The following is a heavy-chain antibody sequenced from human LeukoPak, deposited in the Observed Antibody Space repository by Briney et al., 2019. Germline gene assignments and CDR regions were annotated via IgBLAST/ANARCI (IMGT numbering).Heavy chain of an antibody. J-gene: IGHJ4*02. CDR1: GYTFTSYG. D-gene: IGHD1-26*01. CDR3: ASPQRGGARGPPGC. V-gene: IGHV1-18*01. CDR2: ISAYNGNT. Sequence: AASVKVSCKASGYTFTSYGISWVRQAPGQGLEWMGWISAYNGNTNYAQKLQGRVTMTTDTSTSTAYMELRSLRSDDTAVYYCASPQRGGARGPPGCWGREPLATVSS.